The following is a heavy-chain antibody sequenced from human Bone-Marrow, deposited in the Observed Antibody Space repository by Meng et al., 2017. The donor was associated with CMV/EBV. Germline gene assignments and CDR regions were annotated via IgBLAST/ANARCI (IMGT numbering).Heavy chain of an antibody. D-gene: IGHD2-2*01. CDR2: ISVYNGYT. V-gene: IGHV1-18*01. CDR1: GYTFTNYG. CDR3: ARDYCTSCYRGDAFDI. J-gene: IGHJ3*02. Sequence: ASVKVSCKASGYTFTNYGIGWVRQAPGQGLEWMGWISVYNGYTNYAQKFQGRVTMTTDTSTSTAYMELRSLRSDDTAVYYCARDYCTSCYRGDAFDIWGQGTMVTVSS.